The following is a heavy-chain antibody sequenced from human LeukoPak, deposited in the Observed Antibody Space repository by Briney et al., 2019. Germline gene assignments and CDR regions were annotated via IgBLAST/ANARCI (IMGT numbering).Heavy chain of an antibody. J-gene: IGHJ4*02. CDR1: GFTFSSYS. Sequence: PGGSLRLSCAASGFTFSSYSMNWVRQAPGKGLEWVSSISSSSSSYIYYADSVKGRFTISRDNAKNSLYLQMNSLRAEDTAVYYCARGQPPYYYDSSGYPFDYWGQGTLVTVSS. CDR3: ARGQPPYYYDSSGYPFDY. CDR2: ISSSSSSYI. V-gene: IGHV3-21*01. D-gene: IGHD3-22*01.